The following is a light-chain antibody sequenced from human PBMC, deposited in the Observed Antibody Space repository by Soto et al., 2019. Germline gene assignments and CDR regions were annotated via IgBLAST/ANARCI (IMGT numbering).Light chain of an antibody. CDR3: MQSLQSPRT. CDR1: QSLLHYNGFNY. V-gene: IGKV2-28*01. Sequence: EIVMTQSPLSLPVTPGEPASISCRSSQSLLHYNGFNYLDWYLQKPGQSPQLLIYLGSNRASGVPDRFSGSGSGTDFALKISRVEAEDVGVYYCMQSLQSPRTFGQGTNLEIQ. CDR2: LGS. J-gene: IGKJ2*02.